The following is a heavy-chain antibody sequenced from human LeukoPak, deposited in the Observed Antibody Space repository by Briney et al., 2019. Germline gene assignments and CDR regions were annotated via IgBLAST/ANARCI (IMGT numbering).Heavy chain of an antibody. D-gene: IGHD3-10*01. Sequence: SETLSLTCTVSGGSLSSYYWSWIRQPPGKGLEWIGYIYYSGSTNYNPSLKSRVTISVDTSKNQFSLKLSSVTAADTAVYYCARESSGTRPGYWGQGTLVTVSS. J-gene: IGHJ4*02. CDR2: IYYSGST. CDR1: GGSLSSYY. CDR3: ARESSGTRPGY. V-gene: IGHV4-59*01.